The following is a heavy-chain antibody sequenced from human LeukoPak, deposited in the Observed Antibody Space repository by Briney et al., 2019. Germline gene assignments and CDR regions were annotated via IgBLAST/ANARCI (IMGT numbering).Heavy chain of an antibody. CDR1: GFTFSTYW. Sequence: PGGTLRLSCAASGFTFSTYWMSWVRHAPGKGLEWVANIKRDGSETYYVDSVRGRFTISRDNAKNSLYLQINRLRAEYTAVYYFARDAAYSEWLTIDFWGQGTLVTVSS. CDR2: IKRDGSET. J-gene: IGHJ4*02. CDR3: ARDAAYSEWLTIDF. D-gene: IGHD3-9*01. V-gene: IGHV3-7*03.